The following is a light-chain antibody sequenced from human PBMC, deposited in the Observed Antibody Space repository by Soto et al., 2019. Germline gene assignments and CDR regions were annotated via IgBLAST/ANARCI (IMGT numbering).Light chain of an antibody. CDR2: GAS. J-gene: IGKJ1*01. V-gene: IGKV3-15*01. CDR1: QSVYSS. Sequence: ETVMTQSPATLSVSPGERATLSCRASQSVYSSLAWYQQKPGQAPRLLIYGASTRATGIPAKFSGSGSGTEFTLTISRLQSEDFAVYYCQQYNNWPPWTFGQGTKVDIQ. CDR3: QQYNNWPPWT.